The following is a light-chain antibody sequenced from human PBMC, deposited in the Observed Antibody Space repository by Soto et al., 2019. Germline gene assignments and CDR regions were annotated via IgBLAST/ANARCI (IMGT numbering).Light chain of an antibody. CDR3: GTWDSSLSAVV. CDR1: SSNIGNNY. V-gene: IGLV1-51*01. J-gene: IGLJ2*01. CDR2: DNN. Sequence: QSVLTQPPSVSAAPGQKVTISCSGSSSNIGNNYVSWYQQLPGTAPKLLIYDNNKRPSGSPDRFSGSKSGTSATLGITGLQTGDEADCYCGTWDSSLSAVVFGGGTELTVL.